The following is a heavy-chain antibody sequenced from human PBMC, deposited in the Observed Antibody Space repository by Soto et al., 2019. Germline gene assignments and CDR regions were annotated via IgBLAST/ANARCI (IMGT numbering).Heavy chain of an antibody. CDR2: IIPIFGTA. Sequence: QVQLVQSGAEVKKPGSSVKVSCKASGGTFSSYAISWVRQAPGQGLEWMGGIIPIFGTANYAQKFQGRDKITADKSTSTAYMELSSLRSEDTAVYYCARESSVVVVPAAPPDYYYYGMDVWGQGTTVTVSS. D-gene: IGHD2-2*01. J-gene: IGHJ6*02. CDR3: ARESSVVVVPAAPPDYYYYGMDV. V-gene: IGHV1-69*06. CDR1: GGTFSSYA.